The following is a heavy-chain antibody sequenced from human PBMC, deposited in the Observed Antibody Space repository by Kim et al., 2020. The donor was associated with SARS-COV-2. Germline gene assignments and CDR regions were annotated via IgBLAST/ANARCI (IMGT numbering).Heavy chain of an antibody. J-gene: IGHJ4*02. V-gene: IGHV3-33*01. Sequence: GGSLRLSCVASGFTFSNYGIHWVRQAPGKGLEWVAVIWYDGSQKYYGDSVRGRFTISRDNSKNTVDLQMNSLRAEDTAVYFCARLGTGWAIDYWGQGTRV. D-gene: IGHD7-27*01. CDR3: ARLGTGWAIDY. CDR2: IWYDGSQK. CDR1: GFTFSNYG.